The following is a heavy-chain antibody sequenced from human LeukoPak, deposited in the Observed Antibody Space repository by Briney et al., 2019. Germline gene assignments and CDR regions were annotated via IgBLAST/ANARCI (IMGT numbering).Heavy chain of an antibody. CDR3: AKRQWLDGGSDY. V-gene: IGHV3-23*01. CDR2: ISGSGGST. J-gene: IGHJ4*02. D-gene: IGHD6-19*01. Sequence: GGSLRLSCAVSGFTFSSYAMSWVRQAPGKGLEWVSAISGSGGSTYYADSVKGRFTISRDNSKNTLYLQMNSLRAEDTAVYYCAKRQWLDGGSDYWGQGTLVTVSS. CDR1: GFTFSSYA.